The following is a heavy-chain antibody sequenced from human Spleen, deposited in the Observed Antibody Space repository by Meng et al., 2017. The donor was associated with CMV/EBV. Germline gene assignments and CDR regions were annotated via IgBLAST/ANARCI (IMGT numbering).Heavy chain of an antibody. V-gene: IGHV1-46*01. Sequence: ASVKVSCKASGYTFTSYYMHWVRQAPGQGLEWMGIINPSGGSTSYAQKFQGRVTITRNTSISTAYMELSSLRSEDTAVYYCATALITMIVAAPMDVWGQGTTVTVSS. CDR1: GYTFTSYY. CDR2: INPSGGST. D-gene: IGHD3-22*01. CDR3: ATALITMIVAAPMDV. J-gene: IGHJ6*02.